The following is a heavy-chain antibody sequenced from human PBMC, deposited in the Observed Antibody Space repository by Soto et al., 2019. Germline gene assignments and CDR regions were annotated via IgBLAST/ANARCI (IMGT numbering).Heavy chain of an antibody. J-gene: IGHJ4*02. Sequence: SETLSLPCTVSGASNKSRNYFWGWIRQPPGKGLEFVASIQSSGGTYYNPSLKSRVTVSVDLSNSHFSLSLKSLTATDTAVYYCGRLAEAATGHTDFDFWGQGSLVT. CDR2: IQSSGGT. CDR3: GRLAEAATGHTDFDF. D-gene: IGHD2-15*01. V-gene: IGHV4-39*02. CDR1: GASNKSRNYF.